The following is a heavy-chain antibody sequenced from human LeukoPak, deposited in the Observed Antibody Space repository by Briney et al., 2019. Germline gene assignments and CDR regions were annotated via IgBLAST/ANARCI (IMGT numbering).Heavy chain of an antibody. Sequence: GGSLRLSCAASGFTVSSNYMSWVRQAPGKGLEWVSVIYSGGSTYYADSVKGRFTISRDNSKNTLYLQMNSLRAEDTAVYYCARAVASPYYFEYWGQGTLVTVSS. CDR3: ARAVASPYYFEY. CDR1: GFTVSSNY. D-gene: IGHD5-12*01. V-gene: IGHV3-53*01. J-gene: IGHJ4*02. CDR2: IYSGGST.